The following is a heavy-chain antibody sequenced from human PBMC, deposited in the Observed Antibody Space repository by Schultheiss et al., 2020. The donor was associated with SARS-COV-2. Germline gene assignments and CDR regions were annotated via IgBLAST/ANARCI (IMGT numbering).Heavy chain of an antibody. V-gene: IGHV1-18*01. CDR3: ARGGPYRPVTTLSRGRNWFDP. D-gene: IGHD4-17*01. Sequence: ASVKVSCRACGYTFSTYGITWVRQAPGQGLEWMGWINVYNGNTNYAQKLQGRVTMTTDTSTSTAYMELRSLRSDDTAVYYCARGGPYRPVTTLSRGRNWFDPWGQGTLVTVSS. CDR2: INVYNGNT. J-gene: IGHJ5*02. CDR1: GYTFSTYG.